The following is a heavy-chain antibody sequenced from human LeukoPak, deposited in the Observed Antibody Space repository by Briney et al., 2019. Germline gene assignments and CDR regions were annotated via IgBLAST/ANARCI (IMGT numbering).Heavy chain of an antibody. D-gene: IGHD3-10*01. J-gene: IGHJ4*02. Sequence: GGSLRLSCAASGFTFSSYGMHWVRRAPGKGLEWVAFIRYDGSNKYYADSVKGRFTISRDNSKNTLYLQMNSLRAEDTAVCYCANDGSGSYYHPNFDYWGQGTLVTVSS. CDR2: IRYDGSNK. V-gene: IGHV3-30*02. CDR3: ANDGSGSYYHPNFDY. CDR1: GFTFSSYG.